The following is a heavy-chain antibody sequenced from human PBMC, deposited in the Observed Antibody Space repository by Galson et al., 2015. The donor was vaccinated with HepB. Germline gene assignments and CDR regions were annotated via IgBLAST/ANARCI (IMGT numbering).Heavy chain of an antibody. J-gene: IGHJ2*01. CDR1: GFTFNNYD. CDR3: ARESGTPGNWYFDL. V-gene: IGHV3-13*05. Sequence: SLRLSCAASGFTFNNYDFHWVRQTAGKGLEWVSGVGTGGGPNYPDAVKGRFTISRENAQNSVFLQMNSLRDGDTAVYYCARESGTPGNWYFDLWGRGTVVSVSS. CDR2: VGTGGGP. D-gene: IGHD1-1*01.